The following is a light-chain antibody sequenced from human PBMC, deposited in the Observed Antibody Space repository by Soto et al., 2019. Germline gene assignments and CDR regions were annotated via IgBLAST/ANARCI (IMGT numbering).Light chain of an antibody. CDR3: SSYASTNTPVL. CDR2: EVS. V-gene: IGLV2-14*01. Sequence: QSALTQPASVSGSPGQSITISCTGSSSDVGGYNFVSWYQQHPGKVPKVMIYEVSNRPSGVSNRFSGSKSGNTASLTISGLQPEDEADYYCSSYASTNTPVLFGGGTKVTVL. CDR1: SSDVGGYNF. J-gene: IGLJ2*01.